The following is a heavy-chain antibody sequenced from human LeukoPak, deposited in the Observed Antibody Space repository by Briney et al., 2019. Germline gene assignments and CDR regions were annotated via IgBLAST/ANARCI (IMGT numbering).Heavy chain of an antibody. D-gene: IGHD5-12*01. J-gene: IGHJ5*02. Sequence: SQTLSLTCTVSGGSISRGGYYWSWIRQHPGKGLEWIGYIYYSGSTYYNPSLKSRVTISVDTSKNQFSLKLSSVTAADTAVYYCAREGRTYSGYDLEHNWFDPWGQGTLVTVSS. CDR2: IYYSGST. CDR1: GGSISRGGYY. CDR3: AREGRTYSGYDLEHNWFDP. V-gene: IGHV4-31*03.